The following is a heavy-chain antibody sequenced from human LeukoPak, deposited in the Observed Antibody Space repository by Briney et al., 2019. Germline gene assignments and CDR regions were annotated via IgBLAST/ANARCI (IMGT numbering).Heavy chain of an antibody. CDR2: ISYSGST. J-gene: IGHJ4*02. Sequence: SETLSLTCSVSGGSISKYYWSWVRQPPGKGLEWIGYISYSGSTTYNPSLKTRVTISLDTSKNQFSLKLSSVTAADTAVFYCARGSREVGPKYHFDYWGRGTLVTVSS. V-gene: IGHV4-59*01. CDR3: ARGSREVGPKYHFDY. D-gene: IGHD1-26*01. CDR1: GGSISKYY.